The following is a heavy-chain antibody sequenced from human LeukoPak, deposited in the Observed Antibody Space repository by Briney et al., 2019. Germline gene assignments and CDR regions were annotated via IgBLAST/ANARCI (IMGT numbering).Heavy chain of an antibody. CDR2: IYYIGST. J-gene: IGHJ5*02. V-gene: IGHV4-39*01. Sequence: PSETLSLTCTVSGGSISSSSYYWGWIRQLPGKGLEWIGSIYYIGSTYYNLSLKSRVTISVYTSKNQFSLKLSSVTAADTTMFYCARHDYSNSWFDPWGQGTLVTVSS. CDR1: GGSISSSSYY. CDR3: ARHDYSNSWFDP. D-gene: IGHD4-11*01.